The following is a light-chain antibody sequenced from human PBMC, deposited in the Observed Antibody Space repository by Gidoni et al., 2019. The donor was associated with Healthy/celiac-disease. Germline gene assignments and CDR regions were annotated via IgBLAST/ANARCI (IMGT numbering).Light chain of an antibody. CDR3: QQSYSTPKT. CDR2: AAS. V-gene: IGKV1-39*01. CDR1: QSISSY. J-gene: IGKJ1*01. Sequence: DIQMTQSPSSLSASVGDRVTITCRASQSISSYLNWYQQKPGKAPKLLISAASSLQSGVPSRFSGSGSGTDFTLTSSSLQPEDFATYYCQQSYSTPKTFGQGTKVEIK.